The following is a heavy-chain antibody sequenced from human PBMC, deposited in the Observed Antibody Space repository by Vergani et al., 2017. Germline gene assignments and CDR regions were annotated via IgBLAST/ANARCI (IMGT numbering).Heavy chain of an antibody. J-gene: IGHJ5*02. CDR3: ARDRSAVVVITTPWFDP. CDR1: GYTFTGYY. CDR2: INPNSGGT. D-gene: IGHD3-22*01. V-gene: IGHV1-2*02. Sequence: QVQLVQSGAEVKKPGASVKVSCKASGYTFTGYYLHWVRQAPGQGLEWMVCINPNSGGTHYAQKFQGRVTMARDTAISTAYMELSRLRSDDTAVYYCARDRSAVVVITTPWFDPWGQGTVVTCSS.